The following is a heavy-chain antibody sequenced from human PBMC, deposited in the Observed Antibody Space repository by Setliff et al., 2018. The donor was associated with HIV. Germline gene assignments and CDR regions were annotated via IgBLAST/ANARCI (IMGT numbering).Heavy chain of an antibody. CDR1: GYSFTSYW. J-gene: IGHJ6*03. CDR2: VYPGDSNT. D-gene: IGHD2-2*01. CDR3: ARHLGLPDATDYMDV. V-gene: IGHV5-51*01. Sequence: VESLKISCKGSGYSFTSYWIGWVRQMPGKGLEWMGIVYPGDSNTRYSPSFQGQVTISADQSVSTAYLQWSSLKASDNAMYYCARHLGLPDATDYMDVWGKGTTVTVSS.